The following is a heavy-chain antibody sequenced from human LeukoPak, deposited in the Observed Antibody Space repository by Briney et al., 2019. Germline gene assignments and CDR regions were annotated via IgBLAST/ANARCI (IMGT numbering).Heavy chain of an antibody. CDR2: ISAGGAT. D-gene: IGHD1-26*01. J-gene: IGHJ5*02. Sequence: GGSLRLSCAASGFSFSTYAMTWVRQIPGRGLQCVSAISAGGATYYADSVKGRFTISRDNSKSTLYLQMNSLRADDTAFYYCAKIPTGRREEWFDPWGQGTLVTVSS. CDR3: AKIPTGRREEWFDP. V-gene: IGHV3-23*01. CDR1: GFSFSTYA.